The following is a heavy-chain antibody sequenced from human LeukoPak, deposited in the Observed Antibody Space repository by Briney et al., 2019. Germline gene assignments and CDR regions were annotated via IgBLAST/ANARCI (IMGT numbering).Heavy chain of an antibody. CDR2: ISSSSSSYI. CDR1: GFTFSSYS. D-gene: IGHD2-2*01. Sequence: GGSLRLSCAASGFTFSSYSMNWVRQAPGKGLEWVSSISSSSSSYIYYADSVKGRFTISRDNAKNSLYLQMNSLRAEDTAVYYCASGGPHGVVVPAAITAQENWFDPWGQGTLVTVSS. CDR3: ASGGPHGVVVPAAITAQENWFDP. J-gene: IGHJ5*02. V-gene: IGHV3-21*01.